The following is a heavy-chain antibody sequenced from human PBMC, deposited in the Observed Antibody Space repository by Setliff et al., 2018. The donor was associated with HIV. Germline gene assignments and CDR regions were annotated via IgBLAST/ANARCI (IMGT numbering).Heavy chain of an antibody. D-gene: IGHD6-19*01. CDR1: GYTFSTNA. Sequence: ASVKVSCKAFGYTFSTNAIHWVRQAPGQRLEWMGYSNAGDDNTRYSEKFQGRVTITRDTSSNTAYMELSSLRSEDTAVYYFAGGSCSGCYLSDYWGLGTLVTVSS. CDR3: AGGSCSGCYLSDY. V-gene: IGHV1-3*01. CDR2: SNAGDDNT. J-gene: IGHJ4*02.